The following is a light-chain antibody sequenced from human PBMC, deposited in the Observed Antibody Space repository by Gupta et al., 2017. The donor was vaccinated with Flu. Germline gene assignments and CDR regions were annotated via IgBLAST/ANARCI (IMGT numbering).Light chain of an antibody. CDR1: SSDVRNYNY. V-gene: IGLV2-23*02. Sequence: PPQPAPGAGRPGQSITISCTGTSSDVRNYNYGPWYQQYPGKAPKLMIYEVNKRRSGVSNRFSGSKSGNTDSLTISGLQADDEADYYCCSYAGSFYVFGTGTKVNVL. CDR2: EVN. J-gene: IGLJ1*01. CDR3: CSYAGSFYV.